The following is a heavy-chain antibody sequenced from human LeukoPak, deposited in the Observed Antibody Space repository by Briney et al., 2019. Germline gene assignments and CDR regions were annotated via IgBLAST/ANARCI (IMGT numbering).Heavy chain of an antibody. Sequence: GASVKVSCKASGYTFTGYYMHWVRQAPEQGLEWMGWINPNSGGTNYAQKFRGRVTMTRDTSISTAYMELSRLRSDDTAVYYCARDTDDFWSGYYFDYWGQGTLVTVSS. D-gene: IGHD3-3*01. J-gene: IGHJ4*02. CDR2: INPNSGGT. CDR1: GYTFTGYY. CDR3: ARDTDDFWSGYYFDY. V-gene: IGHV1-2*02.